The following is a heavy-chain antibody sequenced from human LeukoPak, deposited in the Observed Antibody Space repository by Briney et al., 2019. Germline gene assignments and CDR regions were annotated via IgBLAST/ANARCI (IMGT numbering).Heavy chain of an antibody. CDR2: ICAYNGNT. V-gene: IGHV1-18*01. J-gene: IGHJ6*02. Sequence: ASVKVSCKASGYTFTSYGISWVRQAPGQGLEWMGWICAYNGNTNYAQKLQGRVTMTTDTSTSTAYMELRSLRSDDTAVYYCARVMTTVSSRPYYYGMDVWGQGTTVTVSS. CDR1: GYTFTSYG. D-gene: IGHD4-17*01. CDR3: ARVMTTVSSRPYYYGMDV.